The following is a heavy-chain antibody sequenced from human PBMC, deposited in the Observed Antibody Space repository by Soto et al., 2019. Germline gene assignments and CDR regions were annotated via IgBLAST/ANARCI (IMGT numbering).Heavy chain of an antibody. V-gene: IGHV4-61*01. CDR3: ARGGYCGGDCYLGLDY. Sequence: TVSGGSVSSGSYYWSWIRQPPGKGLEWIGYIYYSGSTNYNPSLKSRVTISVDTSKNQFSLKLSSVTAADTAVYYCARGGYCGGDCYLGLDYWGQGTLVTVSS. CDR1: GGSVSSGSYY. J-gene: IGHJ4*02. D-gene: IGHD2-21*02. CDR2: IYYSGST.